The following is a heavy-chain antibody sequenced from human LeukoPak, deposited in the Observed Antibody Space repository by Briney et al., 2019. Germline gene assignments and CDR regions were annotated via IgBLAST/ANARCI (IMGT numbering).Heavy chain of an antibody. J-gene: IGHJ5*02. V-gene: IGHV4-30-2*01. Sequence: SETLSLTCAVSGGSISSGDYSWSWIRQPPGKGLEWIGYIYHSGSTYYNPSLKSRATISVDRSKNQFSLKLSSVTAADTAVYYCARVVGYCSSTSCLNWFDPWGQGTLVTVSS. CDR1: GGSISSGDYS. CDR3: ARVVGYCSSTSCLNWFDP. D-gene: IGHD2-2*01. CDR2: IYHSGST.